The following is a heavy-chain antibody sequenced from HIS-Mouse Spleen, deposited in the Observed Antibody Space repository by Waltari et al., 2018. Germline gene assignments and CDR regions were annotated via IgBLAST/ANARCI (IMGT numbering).Heavy chain of an antibody. CDR3: YSSSSFDY. CDR2: INHSGST. CDR1: GGSFSGYY. Sequence: QVQLQQWGAGLLKPSETLSLTCAVYGGSFSGYYWSWTRQPPGKALEWIGEINHSGSTTYNPAIKSRVTISVNTSKNLFSLKLSSVTDADTCARAGYSSSSFDYWGQGTLVTVSS. V-gene: IGHV4-34*01. J-gene: IGHJ4*02. D-gene: IGHD6-6*01.